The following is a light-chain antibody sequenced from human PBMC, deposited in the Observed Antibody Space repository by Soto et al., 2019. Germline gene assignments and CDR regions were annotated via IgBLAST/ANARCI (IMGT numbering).Light chain of an antibody. J-gene: IGLJ1*01. Sequence: QSALTQPPSVSESPGQSITISCTGTSSDVGDYNFVSWYQQHPDKAPKLMIYDVSKRPSGVPDRFSGSKSGYTASLTISGLQDEDEADYYCCSYAGSYSYVLGTGTKVTVL. V-gene: IGLV2-11*01. CDR2: DVS. CDR3: CSYAGSYSYV. CDR1: SSDVGDYNF.